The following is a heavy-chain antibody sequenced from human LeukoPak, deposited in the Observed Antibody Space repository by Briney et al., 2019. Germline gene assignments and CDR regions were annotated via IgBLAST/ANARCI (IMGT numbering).Heavy chain of an antibody. V-gene: IGHV3-53*01. D-gene: IGHD3-9*01. J-gene: IGHJ4*02. CDR3: AKGGDVLRYFDWLSKVYFDY. CDR2: IYSGGST. CDR1: GFTVSSNY. Sequence: GGSLRLSCAASGFTVSSNYMSWVRQAPGKGLEWVSVIYSGGSTYYADSVKGRFTISRDNSKNTLYLQMNSLRAEDTAVYYCAKGGDVLRYFDWLSKVYFDYWGQGTLVTVSS.